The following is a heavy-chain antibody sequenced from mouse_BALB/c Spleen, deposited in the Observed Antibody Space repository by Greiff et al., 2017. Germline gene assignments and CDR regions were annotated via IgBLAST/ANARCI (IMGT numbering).Heavy chain of an antibody. CDR2: IYPGNSDT. D-gene: IGHD1-1*01. V-gene: IGHV1-5*01. J-gene: IGHJ2*01. CDR1: GYTFTSYW. Sequence: VQLKQSGTVLARPGASVKMSCKASGYTFTSYWMHWVKQRPGQGLEWIGAIYPGNSDTSYNQKFKGKAKLTAVTSTSTAYMELSSLTNEDSAVYYCTRSYYGSSYFDYWGQGTTLTVSS. CDR3: TRSYYGSSYFDY.